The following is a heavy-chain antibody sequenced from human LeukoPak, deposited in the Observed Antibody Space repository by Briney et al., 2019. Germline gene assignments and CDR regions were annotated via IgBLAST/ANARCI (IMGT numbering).Heavy chain of an antibody. J-gene: IGHJ6*03. V-gene: IGHV3-49*04. CDR2: IRSKAYGGTT. D-gene: IGHD3-22*01. CDR1: GFTFGDYA. Sequence: GGSLRLSCTASGFTFGDYAMSWVRQAPGKGLEWVGFIRSKAYGGTTEYAASVKGRFTISRDDSKSIAYLQMNSLKTEDTAVYYCTRANYYDSSGYYPLYYYYYMDVWGKGTTVTISS. CDR3: TRANYYDSSGYYPLYYYYYMDV.